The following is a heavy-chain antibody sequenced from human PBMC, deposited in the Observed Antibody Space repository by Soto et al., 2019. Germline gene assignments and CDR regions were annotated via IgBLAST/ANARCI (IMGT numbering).Heavy chain of an antibody. V-gene: IGHV1-18*01. CDR1: GYTFTSYG. J-gene: IGHJ5*02. Sequence: ASVKVSCKASGYTFTSYGISWVRQAPGQGLEWMGWISAYNGNTNYAQKLQGRVTMTTDTSTSTAYMELRSLRSDDTAVYYCARSEYYYDSSGYYYANWFDPGGQGTLVTGSA. CDR2: ISAYNGNT. D-gene: IGHD3-22*01. CDR3: ARSEYYYDSSGYYYANWFDP.